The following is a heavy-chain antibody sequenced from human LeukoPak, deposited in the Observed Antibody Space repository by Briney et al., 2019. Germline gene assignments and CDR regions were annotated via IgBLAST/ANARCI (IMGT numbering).Heavy chain of an antibody. CDR3: ARDWVAARLDQRGGALVY. CDR2: IIPIFGTA. D-gene: IGHD6-6*01. CDR1: GGTFSSYA. J-gene: IGHJ4*02. V-gene: IGHV1-69*06. Sequence: SVKVSCKASGGTFSSYAISWVRQAPGQGLEWMGGIIPIFGTANYAQKFQGRVTITADKSTSTAYMEMSSLRSEDTAVYYCARDWVAARLDQRGGALVYWGQGTLVTVSS.